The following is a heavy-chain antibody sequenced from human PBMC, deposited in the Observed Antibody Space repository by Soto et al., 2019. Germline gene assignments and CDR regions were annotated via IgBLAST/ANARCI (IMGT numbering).Heavy chain of an antibody. Sequence: LRLSCAASGFTFSSYGMHWVRQAPGKGLEWVAVISYDGSNKYYADSVKGRFTISRDNSKNTLYLQMNSLRAEDTAVYYCAKSSRGREMATIGRRDYYYYYGMDVWGQGTTVTVSS. CDR3: AKSSRGREMATIGRRDYYYYYGMDV. V-gene: IGHV3-30*18. CDR1: GFTFSSYG. J-gene: IGHJ6*02. D-gene: IGHD5-12*01. CDR2: ISYDGSNK.